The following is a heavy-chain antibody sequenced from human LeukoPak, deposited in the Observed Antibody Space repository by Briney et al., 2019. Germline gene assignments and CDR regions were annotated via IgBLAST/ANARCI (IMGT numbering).Heavy chain of an antibody. J-gene: IGHJ5*02. CDR1: GGSFSGYY. CDR3: ARAAYYVWGSYRSLEGFDP. D-gene: IGHD3-16*02. Sequence: PSETLSLTCAVYGGSFSGYYWSWIRQPPGKGLEWIGEINHSGSTNCNPSLKSRVTMSVDTSKNQFSLKLSSVTAADTAVYYCARAAYYVWGSYRSLEGFDPWGQGTLVTVSS. CDR2: INHSGST. V-gene: IGHV4-34*01.